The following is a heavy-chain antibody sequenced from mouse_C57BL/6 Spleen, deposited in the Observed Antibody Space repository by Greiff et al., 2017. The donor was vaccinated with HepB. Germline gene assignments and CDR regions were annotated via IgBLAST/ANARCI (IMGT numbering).Heavy chain of an antibody. CDR1: GYSITSGYY. CDR3: ARDWYSYAMDY. D-gene: IGHD1-1*02. Sequence: VQLQQSGPGLVKPSQSLSLTCSVTGYSITSGYYWNWIRQFPGNKLEWLGYISYDGSNNYNPSLKNRISITRDTSKNQCFLKLNYVTTEDTATYYCARDWYSYAMDYWGQGTSVTVSS. J-gene: IGHJ4*01. CDR2: ISYDGSN. V-gene: IGHV3-6*01.